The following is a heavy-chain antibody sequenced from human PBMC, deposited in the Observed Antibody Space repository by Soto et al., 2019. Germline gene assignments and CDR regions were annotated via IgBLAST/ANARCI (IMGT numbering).Heavy chain of an antibody. D-gene: IGHD3-10*01. CDR3: AKYYGSGSYYETEFDS. J-gene: IGHJ4*02. CDR2: ISGSGGST. Sequence: GGSLRLSCAASGFTFSSYAMSWVRQAPGKGLEWVSAISGSGGSTYYADSVKGRFTISRDNSKNTLYLQMNSLRAEDTAVYYCAKYYGSGSYYETEFDSWGQGTLVTVSS. V-gene: IGHV3-23*01. CDR1: GFTFSSYA.